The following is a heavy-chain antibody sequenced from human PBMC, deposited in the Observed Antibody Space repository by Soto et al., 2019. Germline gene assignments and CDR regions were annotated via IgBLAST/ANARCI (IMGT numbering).Heavy chain of an antibody. V-gene: IGHV3-48*02. CDR3: AIDAFDYDTTGYRSDY. J-gene: IGHJ4*02. Sequence: EVQLVESGGGLVQPGGSLRLSCGASGFTFSNFHMNWVRQAPGKGLEWGSYISSSGSTTYYADSVKGRFTISRDNARNSLFLQMSCLRDEDRAVYYCAIDAFDYDTTGYRSDYWGQGTLVPVSS. D-gene: IGHD3-22*01. CDR2: ISSSGSTT. CDR1: GFTFSNFH.